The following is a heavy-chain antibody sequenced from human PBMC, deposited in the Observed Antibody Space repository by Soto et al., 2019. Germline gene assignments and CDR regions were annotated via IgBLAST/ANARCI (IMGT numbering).Heavy chain of an antibody. Sequence: GGSLRLSCAASGFTFSSYAMSWVRQAPGKGLEWVSAISGSGGSTYYADSVKGRFTISRDNSKNTLYLQMSSLRAEDTAVYYCANPTYTRLSGYDGDYWGQGTLVTVSS. CDR3: ANPTYTRLSGYDGDY. D-gene: IGHD5-12*01. CDR2: ISGSGGST. V-gene: IGHV3-23*01. J-gene: IGHJ4*02. CDR1: GFTFSSYA.